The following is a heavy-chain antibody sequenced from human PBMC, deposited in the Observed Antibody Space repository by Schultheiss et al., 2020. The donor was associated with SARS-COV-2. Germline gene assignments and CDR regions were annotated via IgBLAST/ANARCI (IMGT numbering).Heavy chain of an antibody. D-gene: IGHD6-25*01. J-gene: IGHJ6*02. CDR2: ISYDGSNK. V-gene: IGHV3-30*01. CDR3: ARAGGKYYYYYGMDV. CDR1: GFTFSSYA. Sequence: GESLKISCAASGFTFSSYAIHWVRQAPGKGLEWVTLISYDGSNKYYADSVKGRFTISRDNSKNTLYLQMNSLRAEDTAVYYCARAGGKYYYYYGMDVWGHGTAVTGSS.